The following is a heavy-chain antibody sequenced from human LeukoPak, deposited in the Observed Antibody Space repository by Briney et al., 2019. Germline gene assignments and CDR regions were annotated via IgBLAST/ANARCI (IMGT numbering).Heavy chain of an antibody. D-gene: IGHD2-21*02. CDR1: GYTFTGYY. CDR3: ARGPYCGGDCYSRPFFDY. V-gene: IGHV1-2*02. Sequence: GASVKVSCKASGYTFTGYYMHWVRQAPGQGLEWMGWINSNSGGTNYAQNFQGRVTMTRDTSISTAYMEVSTLRSDDTAVYYCARGPYCGGDCYSRPFFDYWGQGTLVTVSS. J-gene: IGHJ4*02. CDR2: INSNSGGT.